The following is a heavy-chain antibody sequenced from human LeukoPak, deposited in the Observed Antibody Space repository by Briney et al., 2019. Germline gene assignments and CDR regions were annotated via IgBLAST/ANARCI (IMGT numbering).Heavy chain of an antibody. CDR1: GFTFSSYA. CDR2: ISYDGSNK. Sequence: GRSLRLSCAASGFTFSSYAMHWVRQAPGKGLEWVAVISYDGSNKYYADSVKGRFTISRDNSKNTLYLQMNSLRAEDTAVYYCAREYHYYDSSGYFIWGQGTLVTVSS. CDR3: AREYHYYDSSGYFI. D-gene: IGHD3-22*01. V-gene: IGHV3-30-3*01. J-gene: IGHJ4*02.